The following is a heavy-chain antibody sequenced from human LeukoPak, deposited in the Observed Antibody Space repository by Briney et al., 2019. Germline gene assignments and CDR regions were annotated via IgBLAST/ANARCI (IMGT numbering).Heavy chain of an antibody. CDR2: IYYSGST. D-gene: IGHD4-23*01. J-gene: IGHJ6*02. CDR3: ARRSYGGNRYYYYYYGMDV. V-gene: IGHV4-59*12. Sequence: PSETLSLTCTVSGGSISSYYWSWIRQPPGKGLEWIGYIYYSGSTNYNPSLKSRVTISVDTSKNQFSLKLSSVTAADTAVYYCARRSYGGNRYYYYYYGMDVWGQGTTVTVSS. CDR1: GGSISSYY.